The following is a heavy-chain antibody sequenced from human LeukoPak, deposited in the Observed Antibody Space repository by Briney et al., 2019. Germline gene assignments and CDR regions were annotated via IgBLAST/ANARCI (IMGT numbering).Heavy chain of an antibody. CDR2: INPSGGST. CDR1: GYTFTSYY. J-gene: IGHJ5*02. D-gene: IGHD3-10*01. V-gene: IGHV1-46*01. CDR3: ARGVVTMVRGVTFNWFDP. Sequence: ASVKVSRKASGYTFTSYYMHWVRQAPGQGLEWMGIINPSGGSTSYAQKFQGRVTMTRDTSTSTVYMELSSLRSEDTAVYYCARGVVTMVRGVTFNWFDPWGQGTLVTVSS.